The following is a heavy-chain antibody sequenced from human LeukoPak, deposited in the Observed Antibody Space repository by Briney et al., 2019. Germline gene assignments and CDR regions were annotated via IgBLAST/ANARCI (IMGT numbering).Heavy chain of an antibody. D-gene: IGHD1-14*01. CDR1: GFTFSTYA. CDR2: IWPDGSKK. V-gene: IGHV3-30*02. CDR3: AKISSSAEPNFDH. Sequence: GGSLRLSCAGSGFTFSTYAMHWVRQAPGKGLEWVAFIWPDGSKKYYADSVKGRFAISRENSNNTLYLQMNSLRPEDTGLYFCAKISSSAEPNFDHWGRGTRLTVSS. J-gene: IGHJ4*02.